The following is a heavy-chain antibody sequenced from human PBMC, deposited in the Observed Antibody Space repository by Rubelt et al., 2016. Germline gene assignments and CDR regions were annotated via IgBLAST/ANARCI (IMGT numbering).Heavy chain of an antibody. V-gene: IGHV4-4*02. CDR2: IYHSGST. Sequence: GQLQESGPGLVKPSGTLSLTCAVSGGSISSSNWWSWVRQPPGKGLEWIGEIYHSGSTNYNPSLKSRVTISVDTSKNQFSLKLSSVTAADTAVYYCARGGGSGWWDYYYYGMDVWGQGTTVTVSS. CDR3: ARGGGSGWWDYYYYGMDV. CDR1: GGSISSSNW. D-gene: IGHD6-19*01. J-gene: IGHJ6*02.